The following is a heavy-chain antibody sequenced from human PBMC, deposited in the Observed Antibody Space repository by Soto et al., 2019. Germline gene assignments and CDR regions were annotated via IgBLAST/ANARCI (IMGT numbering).Heavy chain of an antibody. J-gene: IGHJ6*02. CDR1: GFTFSSYA. CDR2: ISYDGSNK. CDR3: ARDRSITTYYGMDV. Sequence: SLRLSCAASGFTFSSYAMHWVRQAPGKGLEWVAVISYDGSNKYYADSVKGRFTISRDNSKNTLYLQMNSLRAEDTAVYYCARDRSITTYYGMDVWGQGTTVTVSS. D-gene: IGHD3-3*01. V-gene: IGHV3-30-3*01.